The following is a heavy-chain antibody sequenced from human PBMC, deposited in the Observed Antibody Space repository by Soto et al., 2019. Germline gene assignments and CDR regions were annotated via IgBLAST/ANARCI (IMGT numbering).Heavy chain of an antibody. CDR2: TYYRSRWYN. CDR3: AREFPYYVSSDSYLDY. V-gene: IGHV6-1*01. CDR1: GDSVSGNSAA. Sequence: PSQTLSLTCAISGDSVSGNSAAWNWIRQSPSRVLEWLGRTYYRSRWYNDYAVSVKSRITVTPDTSKNQFSLHLNSVTPEDTAVYCCAREFPYYVSSDSYLDYWGQGALVTVSS. J-gene: IGHJ4*02. D-gene: IGHD3-16*01.